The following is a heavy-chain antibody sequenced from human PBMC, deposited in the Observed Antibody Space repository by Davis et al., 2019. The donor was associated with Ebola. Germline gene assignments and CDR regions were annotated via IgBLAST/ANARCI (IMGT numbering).Heavy chain of an antibody. CDR1: GYTFTSYG. CDR2: ISAYNGNT. CDR3: ASSPSVAAGYGWFDP. Sequence: VSVKVSCKASGYTFTSYGISWVRQAPGQGLEWMGWISAYNGNTNYAQKLQGRVTMTTDTSTSTAYMELRSLRSDDTAVYYCASSPSVAAGYGWFDPWGQGTLVTVSS. V-gene: IGHV1-18*04. D-gene: IGHD3-9*01. J-gene: IGHJ5*02.